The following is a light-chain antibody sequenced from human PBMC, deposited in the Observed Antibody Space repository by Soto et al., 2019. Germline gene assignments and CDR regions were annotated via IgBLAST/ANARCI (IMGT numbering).Light chain of an antibody. Sequence: QSALTQPASVSGSPGQSITISCTGTSSDVGGYNYVSWYQQHPGKAPKLMMYDVSNRPSGVSNRFSGSKSGNTASLTISVLQAEDEADYYCSSYTSSSTYVFGTGTKLTVL. J-gene: IGLJ1*01. CDR1: SSDVGGYNY. CDR3: SSYTSSSTYV. CDR2: DVS. V-gene: IGLV2-14*01.